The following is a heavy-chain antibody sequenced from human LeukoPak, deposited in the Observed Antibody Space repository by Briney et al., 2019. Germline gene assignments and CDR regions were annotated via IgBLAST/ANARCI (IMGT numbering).Heavy chain of an antibody. V-gene: IGHV1-3*01. CDR1: GYTFTSYA. CDR2: INAGNGNT. CDR3: ARDHPMIVRETYFDY. J-gene: IGHJ4*02. Sequence: ASVKVSCKASGYTFTSYAMHWVRQAPGQRLEWMGWINAGNGNTKYSQKFQGRVTITRDTSASTAHMGLSSLRSEDTAVYYCARDHPMIVRETYFDYWGQGTLVTVSS. D-gene: IGHD3-22*01.